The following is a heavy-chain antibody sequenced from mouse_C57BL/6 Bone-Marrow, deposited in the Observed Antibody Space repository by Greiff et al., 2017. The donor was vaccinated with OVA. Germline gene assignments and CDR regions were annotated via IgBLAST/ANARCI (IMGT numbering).Heavy chain of an antibody. J-gene: IGHJ3*01. Sequence: QVQLQQSGAELVRPGTSVKLSCKASGYTFTSYWMHWVKQRPGQGLEWIGVIDPSDSYTNYNQKFKGKATLTVDTSSSTAYMQLSSLTSEDSAVYYCARLGYYDYDGAFAYWGQGTLVTVSA. CDR3: ARLGYYDYDGAFAY. D-gene: IGHD2-4*01. CDR2: IDPSDSYT. CDR1: GYTFTSYW. V-gene: IGHV1-59*01.